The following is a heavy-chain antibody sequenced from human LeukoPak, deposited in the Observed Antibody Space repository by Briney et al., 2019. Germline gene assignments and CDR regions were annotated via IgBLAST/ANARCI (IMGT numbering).Heavy chain of an antibody. CDR2: ISDSGGST. J-gene: IGHJ4*02. Sequence: GGSLRLSCAASGFTFSSYAMSWVRQAPGKGLEWVSVISDSGGSTYYADSVKGRFTISRDNSKNTLYLQMNSLRAEDTAVYYCAKEHDSSGYYQDYWGQGTLVTVSS. D-gene: IGHD3-22*01. CDR1: GFTFSSYA. CDR3: AKEHDSSGYYQDY. V-gene: IGHV3-23*01.